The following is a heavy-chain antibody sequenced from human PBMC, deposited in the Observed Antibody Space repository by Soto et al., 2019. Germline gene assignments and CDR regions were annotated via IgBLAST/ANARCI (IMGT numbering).Heavy chain of an antibody. CDR1: GFTFSSYV. V-gene: IGHV3-30-3*01. Sequence: QVQLVESGGGVVQPGRSLRLSCAASGFTFSSYVMHWVRQAPGKGLEWVAVISYDGSNKYYADSVKGRFTISRDNSKNTLYLQMNSLRAEDTAVYYCARWGVYCSSTSCPPSNGMDVWGQGTTVTVSS. D-gene: IGHD2-2*01. CDR2: ISYDGSNK. J-gene: IGHJ6*02. CDR3: ARWGVYCSSTSCPPSNGMDV.